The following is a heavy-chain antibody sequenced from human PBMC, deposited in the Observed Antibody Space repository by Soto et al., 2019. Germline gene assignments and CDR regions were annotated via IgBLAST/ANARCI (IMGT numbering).Heavy chain of an antibody. CDR3: ARDERDSSVYYPPLDY. CDR2: IIPIFGTE. D-gene: IGHD3-22*01. CDR1: GGTFSSYA. Sequence: GASVKVSCKASGGTFSSYAISWVRQAPGQGLEWMGGIIPIFGTENYAQKFQGRVTITADKSTSTAYMELSSLRSEDTAVYYCARDERDSSVYYPPLDYWGQGTLVTVSS. J-gene: IGHJ4*02. V-gene: IGHV1-69*06.